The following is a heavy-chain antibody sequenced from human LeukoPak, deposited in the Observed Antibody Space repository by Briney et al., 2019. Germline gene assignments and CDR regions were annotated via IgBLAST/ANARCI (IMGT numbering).Heavy chain of an antibody. V-gene: IGHV3-23*01. D-gene: IGHD5-18*01. CDR3: AKNTGQTSEYSYRYSN. Sequence: PGGSLRLSCAASGFIFINYAVDWVRQAPGKGLEWVSTISGNGGSTYYADSVKGRFTISRDNYKNTLYLQMHSLRAEDTAVYYCAKNTGQTSEYSYRYSNWGQGTLVTVSS. CDR1: GFIFINYA. J-gene: IGHJ4*02. CDR2: ISGNGGST.